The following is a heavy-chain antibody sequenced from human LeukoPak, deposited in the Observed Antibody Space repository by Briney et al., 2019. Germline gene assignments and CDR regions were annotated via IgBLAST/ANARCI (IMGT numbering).Heavy chain of an antibody. V-gene: IGHV4-34*01. Sequence: SETLSLTCAVYGGSFSGYYWSWIRQPPGKGLGWIGEINHSGSTNYNPSLKSRVTISVDTSKNQFSLKLSSVTAADTAVYYCARVGKVGATRTRALQNYFDYWGQGTLVTVSS. CDR1: GGSFSGYY. CDR3: ARVGKVGATRTRALQNYFDY. CDR2: INHSGST. D-gene: IGHD1-26*01. J-gene: IGHJ4*02.